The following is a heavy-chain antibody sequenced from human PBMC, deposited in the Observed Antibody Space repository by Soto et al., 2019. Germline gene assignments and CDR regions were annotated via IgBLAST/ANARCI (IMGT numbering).Heavy chain of an antibody. CDR3: AKSGDDILTPTDY. D-gene: IGHD3-9*01. CDR1: GFTFSSYA. J-gene: IGHJ4*02. Sequence: GGSLRLSCAAFGFTFSSYAMSWVRQAPGKGLEWVSAISGSGGSTYYADSVKGRFTISRDNSKNTLYLQMNSLRAEDTAVYYCAKSGDDILTPTDYWGQGTLVTVSS. CDR2: ISGSGGST. V-gene: IGHV3-23*01.